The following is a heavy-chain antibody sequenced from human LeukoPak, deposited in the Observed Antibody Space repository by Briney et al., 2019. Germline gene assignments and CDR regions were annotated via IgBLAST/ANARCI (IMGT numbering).Heavy chain of an antibody. CDR3: ARTPGSGSYSYYYYYMDV. CDR1: GGTFSSYA. V-gene: IGHV1-69*06. J-gene: IGHJ6*03. D-gene: IGHD3-10*01. CDR2: IIPIFGTA. Sequence: SVKVSCKASGGTFSSYAISWVRQAPGQGLEWMGGIIPIFGTANYAQKFQGRVTITADKSTSTAYMELSSLRSEDTAVYYCARTPGSGSYSYYYYYMDVWGKGTTVTVSS.